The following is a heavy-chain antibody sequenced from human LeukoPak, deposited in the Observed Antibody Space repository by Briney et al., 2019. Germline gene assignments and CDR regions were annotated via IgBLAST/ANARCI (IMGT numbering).Heavy chain of an antibody. V-gene: IGHV4-34*01. J-gene: IGHJ6*03. CDR1: GGSFSGYY. Sequence: SETLSLTCAVYGGSFSGYYWSWIRQPPGKGLEWIGEINHSGSTNYNPSLKSRVTISVDTSKNQFSLKLSSVTAADTAVYYCARAVRRLYYYYYMDVWGKGTTVTVSS. D-gene: IGHD6-19*01. CDR3: ARAVRRLYYYYYMDV. CDR2: INHSGST.